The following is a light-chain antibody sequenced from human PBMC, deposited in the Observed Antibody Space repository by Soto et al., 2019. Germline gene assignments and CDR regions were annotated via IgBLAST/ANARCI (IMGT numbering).Light chain of an antibody. CDR2: GAA. Sequence: EIVMTQSPATLSVSPRERATLSCRASQSVSSTLAWYQQNTGQAPRLLIYGAATMATGFPARFSGSGSETEFTHSISSLQSEDFTVYYCQQYDNWPPLTFGQGTRLEIK. CDR3: QQYDNWPPLT. J-gene: IGKJ5*01. V-gene: IGKV3-15*01. CDR1: QSVSST.